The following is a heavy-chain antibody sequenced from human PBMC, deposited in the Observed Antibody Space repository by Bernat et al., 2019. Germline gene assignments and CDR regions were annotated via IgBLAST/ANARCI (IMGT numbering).Heavy chain of an antibody. CDR2: INHSGST. CDR3: ARWGVRGIRYMTTVTFLDY. D-gene: IGHD4-17*01. V-gene: IGHV4-34*01. J-gene: IGHJ4*02. CDR1: GGSFSGYY. Sequence: QVQLQQWGAGLLKPSETLSLTCAVYGGSFSGYYWSWIRQPPGKGLEWIGEINHSGSTNYNPSLKSRVTISVGTSKNQFSLKLSSVTAADTAVYYCARWGVRGIRYMTTVTFLDYWGQGTLVTVSS.